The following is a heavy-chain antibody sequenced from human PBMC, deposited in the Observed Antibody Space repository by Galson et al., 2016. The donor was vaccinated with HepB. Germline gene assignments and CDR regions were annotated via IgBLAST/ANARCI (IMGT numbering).Heavy chain of an antibody. V-gene: IGHV3-7*01. CDR3: ARDGNDFWSGQDS. CDR2: IKQDGSEI. Sequence: SLRLSCAASGFTFSSFWMSWVRQAPGKGPEWVANIKQDGSEIYYVASVKGRFTISRDNAKNSLDLQMNSLRVEGTAVYYCARDGNDFWSGQDSWGQGTLVAVSS. CDR1: GFTFSSFW. D-gene: IGHD3-3*01. J-gene: IGHJ4*02.